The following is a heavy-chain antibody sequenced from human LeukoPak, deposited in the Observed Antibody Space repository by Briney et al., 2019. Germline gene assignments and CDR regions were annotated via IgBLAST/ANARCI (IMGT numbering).Heavy chain of an antibody. CDR2: TRFDGSIK. CDR3: ARWGGTRQYYFDY. V-gene: IGHV3-33*08. Sequence: PGGSLRLSCAASGFTFDYYWMTWVRQAPGKGLEWVAVTRFDGSIKQYADSVKGRFTISRDDSKNTLYLQMNSLKSEDTAVYYCARWGGTRQYYFDYWGRGTLVTVSS. J-gene: IGHJ4*02. CDR1: GFTFDYYW. D-gene: IGHD1-1*01.